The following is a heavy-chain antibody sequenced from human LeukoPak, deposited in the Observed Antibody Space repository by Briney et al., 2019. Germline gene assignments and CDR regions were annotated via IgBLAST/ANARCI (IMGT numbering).Heavy chain of an antibody. J-gene: IGHJ6*02. CDR2: FDPEDGET. V-gene: IGHV1-24*01. CDR1: GYTLTELS. Sequence: ASVKVSCKVSGYTLTELSMHWVRQAPGKGLEWMGGFDPEDGETIYAQKFQGRVTMTEDTSTDTAYMELSSLRSEDTAVYYCATTRPRGYGGLFPSSSLYYYYGMDVWGQGTTVTVSS. CDR3: ATTRPRGYGGLFPSSSLYYYYGMDV. D-gene: IGHD4-23*01.